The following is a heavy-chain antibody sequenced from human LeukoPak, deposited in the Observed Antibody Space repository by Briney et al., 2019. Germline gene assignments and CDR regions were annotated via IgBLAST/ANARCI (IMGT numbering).Heavy chain of an antibody. D-gene: IGHD3-16*01. J-gene: IGHJ6*03. CDR2: TNYSGST. V-gene: IGHV4-34*01. Sequence: SETLSLTCTVYGGSFSSYYWHWFRQPPGKGPQWIGETNYSGSTKYNPSLKSRVTISIDTSKNQFSLKLSSVTAADTAVYYCAQWGNNMDVWGKGTTVIVSS. CDR1: GGSFSSYY. CDR3: AQWGNNMDV.